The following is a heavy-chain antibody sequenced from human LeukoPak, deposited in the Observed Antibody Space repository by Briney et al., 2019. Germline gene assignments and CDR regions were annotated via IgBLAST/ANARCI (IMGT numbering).Heavy chain of an antibody. D-gene: IGHD2-15*01. CDR3: LRHTAATTLDY. CDR1: GGSISGYY. V-gene: IGHV4-59*08. J-gene: IGHJ4*02. CDR2: IAYSGST. Sequence: SETLSLTCSVSGGSISGYYWSWVRQPPGKGLEWVGYIAYSGSTYYNPSLKSRVTIPVDTPKNQFSLRLSSVTAADTAVYYCLRHTAATTLDYWGQGTLVTVSS.